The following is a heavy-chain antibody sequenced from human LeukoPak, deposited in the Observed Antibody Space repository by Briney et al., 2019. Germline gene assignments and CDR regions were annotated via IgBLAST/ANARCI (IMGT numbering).Heavy chain of an antibody. CDR2: IYYSGTT. CDR3: ARVDSSSGYFDY. CDR1: GGSINTYQ. D-gene: IGHD6-6*01. Sequence: SETLSLTCIVSGGSINTYQWSWIRQPPGKGLEWIGYIYYSGTTNYNPSLKSRVTISVDTSKNQFSLKLSSVTAADTAVYYCARVDSSSGYFDYWGQGTLVTVSS. V-gene: IGHV4-59*01. J-gene: IGHJ4*02.